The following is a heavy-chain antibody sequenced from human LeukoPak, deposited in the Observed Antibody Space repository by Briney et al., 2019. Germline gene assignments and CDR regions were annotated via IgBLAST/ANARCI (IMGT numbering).Heavy chain of an antibody. CDR1: GGSFSGYY. V-gene: IGHV4-34*01. CDR2: INHSGST. Sequence: SETLSLTCAVYGGSFSGYYWSWIRQPPGKGLEWIGEINHSGSTNYNPSLKSRVTISVDTSKNQFSLKLSSVTAADTAVYYCAKGPRAAGTFHWFDPWGQGTLVTVSS. J-gene: IGHJ5*02. CDR3: AKGPRAAGTFHWFDP. D-gene: IGHD6-13*01.